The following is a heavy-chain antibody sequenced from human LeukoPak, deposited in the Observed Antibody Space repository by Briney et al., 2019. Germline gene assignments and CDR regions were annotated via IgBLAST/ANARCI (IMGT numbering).Heavy chain of an antibody. Sequence: ASMKVSCKASGYTFTSYGISWVRQAPGQGLEWMGWISAYNGNTNYAQRLQGRVTMTTDTSTSTAYMELRSLRSDDTAVYYCARDSSSGWYVYWGQGTLVTVSS. CDR3: ARDSSSGWYVY. CDR1: GYTFTSYG. D-gene: IGHD6-19*01. CDR2: ISAYNGNT. V-gene: IGHV1-18*01. J-gene: IGHJ4*02.